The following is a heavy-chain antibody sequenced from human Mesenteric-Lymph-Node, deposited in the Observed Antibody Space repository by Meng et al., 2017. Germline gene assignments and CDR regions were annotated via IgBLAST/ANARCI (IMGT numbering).Heavy chain of an antibody. CDR3: ARDTRVENWFDP. J-gene: IGHJ5*02. D-gene: IGHD5-24*01. CDR1: GGSISSSSYY. Sequence: SETLSLTCTVSGGSISSSSYYWGWIRQPPGKGLEWIGEIYHSGSTNYNPSLKSRVTISVDKSKNQFSLKLSSVTAADTAVYYCARDTRVENWFDPWGQGTLVTVSS. V-gene: IGHV4-39*07. CDR2: IYHSGST.